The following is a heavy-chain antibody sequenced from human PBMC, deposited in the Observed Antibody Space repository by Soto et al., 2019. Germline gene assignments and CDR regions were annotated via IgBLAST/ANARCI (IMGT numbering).Heavy chain of an antibody. Sequence: QVQLVESGGGVVQPGRSLRLSCAASGFAFSSYGMHWVRQAPGKGLEWLAVIWYDGSNEYYADSVKGRFTISRDNSKNTQYLQMNSLRAEDTAVYYCARDCHAAPDLEYSQHWGQGTLVTVSS. V-gene: IGHV3-33*01. CDR2: IWYDGSNE. CDR1: GFAFSSYG. J-gene: IGHJ1*01. D-gene: IGHD6-13*01. CDR3: ARDCHAAPDLEYSQH.